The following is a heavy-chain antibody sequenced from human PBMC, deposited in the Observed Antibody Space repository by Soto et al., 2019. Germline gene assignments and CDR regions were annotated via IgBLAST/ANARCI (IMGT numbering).Heavy chain of an antibody. J-gene: IGHJ3*02. Sequence: QLQLQESGPGLVKPSETLSLTCTVSGGSISSSSYYWGWIRQPPGKGLEWIGSIYYSGSTYYNPSLKSRVTISVDTSKNQFSLKLSSVTAADTAVYYCARPLHYCSGGSCSSSGGDAFDIWGQGTMVTVSS. CDR3: ARPLHYCSGGSCSSSGGDAFDI. V-gene: IGHV4-39*01. D-gene: IGHD2-15*01. CDR2: IYYSGST. CDR1: GGSISSSSYY.